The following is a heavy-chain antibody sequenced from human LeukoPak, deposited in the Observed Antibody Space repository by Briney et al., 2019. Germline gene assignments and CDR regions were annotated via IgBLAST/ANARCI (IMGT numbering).Heavy chain of an antibody. CDR3: ARRAGDYSHPYDY. J-gene: IGHJ4*02. Sequence: GGSLRLSCGASGFTFSNYGMLWVRQAPGKGLEWVAFIRYDGNNKLYADSVKGRFTISRDNSKNTLYLQMNTLRAEDTAVYYCARRAGDYSHPYDYWGQGTLVTVSS. CDR1: GFTFSNYG. CDR2: IRYDGNNK. V-gene: IGHV3-30*02. D-gene: IGHD3-22*01.